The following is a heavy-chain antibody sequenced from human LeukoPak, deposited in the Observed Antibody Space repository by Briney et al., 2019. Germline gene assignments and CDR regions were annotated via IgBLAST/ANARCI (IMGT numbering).Heavy chain of an antibody. Sequence: PGGSLRLSCATSGFTFNYYAMTWVRQAPGKGLEWVSSIGGSGDKTYYADSVKGRFAISRDISEKTLYLQMNSLRAEDTAIYYCAKTGFSPLLDYFDYWGQGTLVTVSS. V-gene: IGHV3-23*01. CDR1: GFTFNYYA. CDR2: IGGSGDKT. J-gene: IGHJ4*02. CDR3: AKTGFSPLLDYFDY. D-gene: IGHD3-3*01.